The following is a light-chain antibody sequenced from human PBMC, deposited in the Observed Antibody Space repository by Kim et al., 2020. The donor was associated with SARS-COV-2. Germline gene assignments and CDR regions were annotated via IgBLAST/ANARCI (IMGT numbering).Light chain of an antibody. CDR2: EVS. CDR3: CSYAGSVTLYV. J-gene: IGLJ1*01. Sequence: QSVLTQPASVSGSPGQSITISCTGSSGDVGSYNFVSWYQHHPGRPPKLIIFEVSKRPSGVSNRFSGSKSGNTASLTISGLQAEDEGDYYCCSYAGSVTLYVFGTGTKVTVL. CDR1: SGDVGSYNF. V-gene: IGLV2-23*02.